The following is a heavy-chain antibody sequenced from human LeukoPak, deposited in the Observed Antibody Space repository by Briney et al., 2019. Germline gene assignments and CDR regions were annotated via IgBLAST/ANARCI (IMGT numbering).Heavy chain of an antibody. J-gene: IGHJ2*01. D-gene: IGHD3-16*01. V-gene: IGHV3-7*01. CDR3: VRGMGWYFGL. CDR2: LEQDGIGQ. Sequence: PGGSLRLSRVVPGFTVADDAMHWVRHVPGKGLEWVAILEQDGIGQVYVDSVRGRFTIARDNAKNSLSLQMHSLRVEDTAVYYCVRGMGWYFGLWGGGSLVTVSS. CDR1: GFTVADDA.